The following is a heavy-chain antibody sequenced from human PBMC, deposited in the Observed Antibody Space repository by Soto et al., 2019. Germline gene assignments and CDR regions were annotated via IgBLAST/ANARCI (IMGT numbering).Heavy chain of an antibody. CDR1: GYTFSNYG. D-gene: IGHD6-19*01. Sequence: QVQLVQSGAEVKKPGASVTVSCKTSGYTFSNYGINWVRQAPGQGLEWMGWISGYNGNTNYAQTAQSRVIMTTDTSTGTVYMELRSLKSDDTAIYYCSRFIMVGGWFDPNYYHGMDVWGQGNTVTVSS. J-gene: IGHJ6*02. V-gene: IGHV1-18*01. CDR3: SRFIMVGGWFDPNYYHGMDV. CDR2: ISGYNGNT.